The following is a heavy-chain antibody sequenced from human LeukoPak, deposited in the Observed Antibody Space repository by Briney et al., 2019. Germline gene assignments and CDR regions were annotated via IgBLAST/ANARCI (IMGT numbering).Heavy chain of an antibody. CDR3: AKEDYDYVWGSYRSTPTFDY. CDR2: ISGSGGST. Sequence: PGGSLRLSCAASGFTFSSYAMSWVRRAPGKGLEGVSAISGSGGSTYYADSVKGRLTIPRDNSKNTLYLQMNSLRAEDTAVYYCAKEDYDYVWGSYRSTPTFDYWGQGTLVTVSS. V-gene: IGHV3-23*01. D-gene: IGHD3-16*02. J-gene: IGHJ4*02. CDR1: GFTFSSYA.